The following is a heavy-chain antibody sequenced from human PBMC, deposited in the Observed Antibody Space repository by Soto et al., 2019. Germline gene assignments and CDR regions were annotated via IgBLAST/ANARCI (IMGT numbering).Heavy chain of an antibody. Sequence: PGGSLRLSCAAPGFTFSSYAMSWVRRAPGKGLEWVSAISGSGGSTYYADSVKGRFTISRDNSKNTLYLQMNRLRAEDTAVYCCAKIGYYYGSGISWYFDYWGQGTLVTVSS. J-gene: IGHJ4*02. CDR1: GFTFSSYA. CDR2: ISGSGGST. D-gene: IGHD3-10*01. CDR3: AKIGYYYGSGISWYFDY. V-gene: IGHV3-23*01.